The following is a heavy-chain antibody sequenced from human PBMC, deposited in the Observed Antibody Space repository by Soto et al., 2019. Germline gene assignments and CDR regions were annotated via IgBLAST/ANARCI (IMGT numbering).Heavy chain of an antibody. V-gene: IGHV2-5*01. D-gene: IGHD1-26*01. J-gene: IGHJ4*02. CDR1: GFSLTTSAAG. CDR2: IFGHGNE. CDR3: AHMSDSGTYYFDS. Sequence: QITLKESGPALVKPTQTLTVTCSFSGFSLTTSAAGVGWIRQTPGKALEWLAVIFGHGNEKYSPSLKNRLTGTKDTSKNHVGLTMTNMHPLDSATYYGAHMSDSGTYYFDSGGQGTLVTVSS.